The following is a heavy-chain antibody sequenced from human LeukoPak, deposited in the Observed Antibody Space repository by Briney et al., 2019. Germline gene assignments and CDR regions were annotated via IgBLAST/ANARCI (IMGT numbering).Heavy chain of an antibody. Sequence: ASVKVSCKASGYTFTSYYMHWVRQAPGQGLEWMGIINPSGGSTSYAQKFQGRVTMTTDTSTSTAYMELRSLRSDDTAVYYCAGPSDIVVVRGLSHAFDIWGQGTMVTVSS. D-gene: IGHD2-2*01. CDR3: AGPSDIVVVRGLSHAFDI. J-gene: IGHJ3*02. V-gene: IGHV1-46*01. CDR2: INPSGGST. CDR1: GYTFTSYY.